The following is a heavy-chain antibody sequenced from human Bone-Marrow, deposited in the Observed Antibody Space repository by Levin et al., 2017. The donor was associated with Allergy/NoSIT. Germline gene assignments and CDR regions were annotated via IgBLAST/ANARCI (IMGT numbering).Heavy chain of an antibody. CDR3: ARGEYSTSEIDF. J-gene: IGHJ4*02. D-gene: IGHD6-6*01. Sequence: SETLSLTCTVSRGSISNYYWNWIRQPPGKGREGIGYFSYTESTNYSPALKSRVTISGDTSQNQFSLRRTSVTAADTAVYYCARGEYSTSEIDFWGQGILITVSS. CDR1: RGSISNYY. V-gene: IGHV4-59*01. CDR2: FSYTEST.